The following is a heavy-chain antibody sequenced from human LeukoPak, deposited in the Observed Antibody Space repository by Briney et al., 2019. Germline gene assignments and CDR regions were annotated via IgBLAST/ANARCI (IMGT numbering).Heavy chain of an antibody. Sequence: PSETLSLTCTVSGGSISSSSYYWGWIRQPPGKGLEWIGSIYYSGSTYDNPSLKSRVTISVDTSKNQFSLKLTSVTASESAVYYCARSKIGPAGPHYFDYWGQGTLVTVSS. CDR1: GGSISSSSYY. CDR2: IYYSGST. D-gene: IGHD6-13*01. CDR3: ARSKIGPAGPHYFDY. V-gene: IGHV4-39*01. J-gene: IGHJ4*02.